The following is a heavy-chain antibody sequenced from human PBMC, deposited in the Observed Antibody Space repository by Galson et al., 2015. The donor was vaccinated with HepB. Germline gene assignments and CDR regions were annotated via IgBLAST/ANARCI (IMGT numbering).Heavy chain of an antibody. V-gene: IGHV3-23*01. CDR2: ISGSGGST. Sequence: SLRLSCAASGFTFSSYAMSWVRQAPGKGLEWVSAISGSGGSTYYADSVKGRFTISRDNSKNTLYLQMNSLRAEDTAVYYCAKIIGLGRYYFDYWGQGTLVTVSS. D-gene: IGHD3/OR15-3a*01. CDR1: GFTFSSYA. CDR3: AKIIGLGRYYFDY. J-gene: IGHJ4*02.